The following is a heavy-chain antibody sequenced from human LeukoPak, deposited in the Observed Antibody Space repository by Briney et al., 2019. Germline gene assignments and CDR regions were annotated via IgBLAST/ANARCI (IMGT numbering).Heavy chain of an antibody. CDR1: GFTFSSHA. CDR3: TKGVGDYGFRFDY. CDR2: ISGNGGST. Sequence: PGGSLRLSCVVSGFTFSSHAMDWVRQAPGKGLEWVSVISGNGGSTYYAEYVKGRFTISRDNSKNTLYLQMNSLRAEDTAIYYCTKGVGDYGFRFDYWGQGSLVTVSS. V-gene: IGHV3-23*01. J-gene: IGHJ4*02. D-gene: IGHD4-17*01.